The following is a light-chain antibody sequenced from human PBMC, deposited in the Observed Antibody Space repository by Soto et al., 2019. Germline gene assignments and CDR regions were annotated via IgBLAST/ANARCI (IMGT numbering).Light chain of an antibody. Sequence: QSALTQPASVSGSPGQSITISCTGTSSDVGGYNYVSWYQQHPGKGPKLMIYEVSNRPSGVSNRFSGSKSGNTASLTISGLQAEDEADYYCSSYTSSSNYVFGPGTKLTVL. CDR2: EVS. CDR3: SSYTSSSNYV. CDR1: SSDVGGYNY. J-gene: IGLJ1*01. V-gene: IGLV2-14*01.